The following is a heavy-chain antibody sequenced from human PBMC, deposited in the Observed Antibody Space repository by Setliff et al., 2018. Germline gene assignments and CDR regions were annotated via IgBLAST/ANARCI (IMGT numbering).Heavy chain of an antibody. CDR2: VYDSGTT. J-gene: IGHJ4*02. D-gene: IGHD2-2*01. CDR1: DDSISSRHYY. V-gene: IGHV4-39*01. CDR3: ASCRYQVPYDY. Sequence: SETLSLTCTVSDDSISSRHYYWGWIRQPPGRGLEWIGTVYDSGTTYYNPSLKSRVTIFVDTSKNQFSLNLNSVTAADTGVYYCASCRYQVPYDYWGQGILVTVSS.